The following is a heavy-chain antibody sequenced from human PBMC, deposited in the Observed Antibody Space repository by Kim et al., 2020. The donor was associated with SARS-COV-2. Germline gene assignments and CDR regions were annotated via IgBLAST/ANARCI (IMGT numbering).Heavy chain of an antibody. Sequence: ASVKVSCKVSGYTLTELSMHWVRQAPGKGLEWMGGFDPEDGETIYAQKFQGRVTMTEDTSTDTAYMELSSLRSEDTAVYYCAPGSVVRGVITSYYYYYGMDVWGQGTTVTVSS. J-gene: IGHJ6*02. V-gene: IGHV1-24*01. CDR1: GYTLTELS. D-gene: IGHD3-10*01. CDR3: APGSVVRGVITSYYYYYGMDV. CDR2: FDPEDGET.